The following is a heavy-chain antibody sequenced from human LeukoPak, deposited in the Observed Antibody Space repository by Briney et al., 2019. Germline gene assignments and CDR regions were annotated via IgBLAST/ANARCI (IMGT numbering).Heavy chain of an antibody. V-gene: IGHV3-23*01. CDR1: GFTFSIYA. CDR2: ITSRGEST. CDR3: ARDRPNYYGSDGHYYRRDGDY. J-gene: IGHJ4*02. Sequence: GGSLRLYCAASGFTFSIYAVSWVRQAPGKGLQWVSSITSRGESTWYVDSGKDRFTITRDNSENTLYLQMHSLRAEDTAVYYCARDRPNYYGSDGHYYRRDGDYWGRGTLVSVSS. D-gene: IGHD3-22*01.